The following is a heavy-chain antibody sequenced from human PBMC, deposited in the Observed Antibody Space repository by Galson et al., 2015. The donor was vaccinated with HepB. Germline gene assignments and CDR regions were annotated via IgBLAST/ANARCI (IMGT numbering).Heavy chain of an antibody. CDR1: GYTFTSYA. CDR3: AREIPWGASQDY. J-gene: IGHJ4*02. CDR2: INAGNGNT. Sequence: SVKVSCKASGYTFTSYAMHWVRQAPGQRLEWMGWINAGNGNTKYSQKFQGRVTITRDTSASTAYMELSSLRSEDTAVYYCAREIPWGASQDYWGQGTLVTVSS. D-gene: IGHD3-16*01. V-gene: IGHV1-3*01.